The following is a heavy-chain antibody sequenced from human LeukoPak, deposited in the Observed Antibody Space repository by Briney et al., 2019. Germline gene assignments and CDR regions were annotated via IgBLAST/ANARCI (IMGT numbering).Heavy chain of an antibody. CDR1: GFTFRSYG. Sequence: SLRLSCAASGFTFRSYGMHWVREAPGKGLEWVAVIWYDGSNKYYADSVKGGFTISRDNSKNTLYLQMNSLRAGDTAGYYFARSDSSSWYFEYRGQGNLVTVSS. CDR2: IWYDGSNK. CDR3: ARSDSSSWYFEY. V-gene: IGHV3-33*01. J-gene: IGHJ4*02. D-gene: IGHD6-13*01.